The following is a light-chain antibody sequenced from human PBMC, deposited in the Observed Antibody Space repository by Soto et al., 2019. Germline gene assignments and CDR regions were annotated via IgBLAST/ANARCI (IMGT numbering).Light chain of an antibody. CDR1: QSISSY. V-gene: IGKV1-39*01. CDR3: QQSFRTPFT. J-gene: IGKJ3*01. Sequence: DIQMTQSPSSLSASVGDRVNITCRASQSISSYLNWYQQKQGKAPKLLVYAASRLQSGVPSRLSGTGSGTDFTLTISSLQPEDFATYYCQQSFRTPFTFGPGNKLDIK. CDR2: AAS.